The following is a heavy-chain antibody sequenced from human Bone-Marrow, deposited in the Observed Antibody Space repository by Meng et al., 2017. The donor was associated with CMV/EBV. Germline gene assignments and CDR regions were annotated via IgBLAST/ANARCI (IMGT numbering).Heavy chain of an antibody. Sequence: SETLSLTCAVYGGSFSGYYWSWIRQPPGKGLEWIGEINHSGSTNYNPSLKSRVTISVDTSKNQFSLKLSSVTAADTAVYYCARGGRTMVRGVTPHFDYWGQGTLVTFSS. J-gene: IGHJ4*02. CDR3: ARGGRTMVRGVTPHFDY. CDR2: INHSGST. D-gene: IGHD3-10*01. V-gene: IGHV4-34*01. CDR1: GGSFSGYY.